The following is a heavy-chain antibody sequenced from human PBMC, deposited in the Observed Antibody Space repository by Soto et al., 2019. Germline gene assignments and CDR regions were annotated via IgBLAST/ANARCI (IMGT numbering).Heavy chain of an antibody. D-gene: IGHD3-10*01. J-gene: IGHJ4*02. Sequence: SETLSLTCAVSSGSISSSNWWSWVRQPPGKGLEWIGEIYHSGSTNYNPSLKSRVTISVDKSKNQFSLKLSSVTAADTAVYYCARVSEDYYYGSGSYIKYFGYWGQGTLVTVSS. CDR2: IYHSGST. V-gene: IGHV4-4*02. CDR3: ARVSEDYYYGSGSYIKYFGY. CDR1: SGSISSSNW.